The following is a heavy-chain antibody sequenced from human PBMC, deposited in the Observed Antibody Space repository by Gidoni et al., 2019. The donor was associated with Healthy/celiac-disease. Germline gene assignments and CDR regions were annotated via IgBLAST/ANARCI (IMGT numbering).Heavy chain of an antibody. CDR1: GFTFSSYG. CDR3: ARDGDSSGWYGAFDI. CDR2: IWYDGSNK. J-gene: IGHJ3*02. D-gene: IGHD6-19*01. V-gene: IGHV3-33*01. Sequence: QVQLVESGGGVVQPGRSLRLSCAASGFTFSSYGMHWVRQAPGKGLEWVAVIWYDGSNKDYADSVKGRFTISRDNSKNTLYLQMNSLRAEDTAVYYCARDGDSSGWYGAFDIWGQGTMVTVSS.